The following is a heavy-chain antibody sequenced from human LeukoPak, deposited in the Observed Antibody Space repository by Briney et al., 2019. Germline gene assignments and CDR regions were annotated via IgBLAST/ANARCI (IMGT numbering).Heavy chain of an antibody. CDR1: GGSFSGYY. D-gene: IGHD3-10*01. J-gene: IGHJ3*02. V-gene: IGHV4-34*01. CDR2: INHSGST. CDR3: AREAYTSGSFGAFDI. Sequence: PSETLSLTCAVYGGSFSGYYWSWIRQPPGKGLEWIGEINHSGSTNYNPSLKSRVTISVDTSKNHFSLKLTSVTAADTAVYYCAREAYTSGSFGAFDIWGQGTMVTVSS.